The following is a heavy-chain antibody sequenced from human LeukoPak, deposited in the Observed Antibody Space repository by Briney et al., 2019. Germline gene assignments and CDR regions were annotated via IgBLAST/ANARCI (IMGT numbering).Heavy chain of an antibody. J-gene: IGHJ4*02. CDR1: GFTLSSYA. D-gene: IGHD5-18*01. CDR2: ISVSGNT. Sequence: GSLRLSCAASGFTLSSYAMSWVRQAPGKGLEWVSAISVSGNTYHADSVKGRFTISRDSSKNTLYLQMNRLRAEDAAVYYCARPRRGYSYGFFDNWGQGTLVTVSS. CDR3: ARPRRGYSYGFFDN. V-gene: IGHV3-23*01.